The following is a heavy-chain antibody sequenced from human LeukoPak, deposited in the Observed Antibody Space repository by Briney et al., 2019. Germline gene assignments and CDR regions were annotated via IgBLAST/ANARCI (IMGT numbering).Heavy chain of an antibody. J-gene: IGHJ6*03. Sequence: ASVKVSCKASGSTFTSYGISWVRQAPGQGLEWMGWISAYNGNTNYAQKLQGRVTMTTDTSTSTAYMELRSLRSDDTAVYYCARETVAGHYYYYYMDVWGKGTTVTVSS. CDR1: GSTFTSYG. CDR2: ISAYNGNT. D-gene: IGHD6-19*01. V-gene: IGHV1-18*01. CDR3: ARETVAGHYYYYYMDV.